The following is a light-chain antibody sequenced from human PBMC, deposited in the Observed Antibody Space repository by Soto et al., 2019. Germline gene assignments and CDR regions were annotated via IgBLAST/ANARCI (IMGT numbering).Light chain of an antibody. CDR3: QQYNNWPIT. CDR1: QSVSNN. V-gene: IGKV3D-15*01. Sequence: EIVLTQSPGTLSLSPGERATLSCRASQSVSNNYLAWYQQKPGQAPRLLIYGASNRATGIPARFSGSGSGTEFTLTISSLQSEDFALYYCQQYNNWPITFGQGTRLEIK. J-gene: IGKJ5*01. CDR2: GAS.